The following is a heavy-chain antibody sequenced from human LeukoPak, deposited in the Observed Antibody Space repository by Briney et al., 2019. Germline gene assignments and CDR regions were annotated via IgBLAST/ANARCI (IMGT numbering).Heavy chain of an antibody. CDR3: ARGGYCSSTSCYIFDY. Sequence: SETLPLTCTVSGGSISSHYWGWIRQPPGKGLEWIGYIYYSGSTNYNPSLKSRVTISVDTSKNQFSLKLSSVTAADTAVYYCARGGYCSSTSCYIFDYWGQGTLVTVSS. J-gene: IGHJ4*02. V-gene: IGHV4-59*11. CDR2: IYYSGST. D-gene: IGHD2-2*02. CDR1: GGSISSHY.